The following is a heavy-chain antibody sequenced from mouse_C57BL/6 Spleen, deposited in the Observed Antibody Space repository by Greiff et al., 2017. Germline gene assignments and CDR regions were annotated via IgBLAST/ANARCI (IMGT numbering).Heavy chain of an antibody. J-gene: IGHJ2*01. CDR3: ARDGSSPYYFDY. D-gene: IGHD1-1*01. V-gene: IGHV14-3*01. Sequence: VQLKESVAELVRPGASVKLSCTASGYNIKNTYMHWVKQRPEQGLEWIGRIDPANGNTNYAPKFKGKATIAADKSSNTAYLQLSSLTSEDTAIYYVARDGSSPYYFDYWGQGTTLTVSS. CDR2: IDPANGNT. CDR1: GYNIKNTY.